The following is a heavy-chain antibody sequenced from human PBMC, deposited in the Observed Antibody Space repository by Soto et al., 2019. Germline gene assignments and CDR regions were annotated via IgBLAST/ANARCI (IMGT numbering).Heavy chain of an antibody. J-gene: IGHJ4*02. CDR3: ARGRGHSSGWYGHY. CDR2: MNPNSGNT. CDR1: GYTFTSYD. D-gene: IGHD6-19*01. V-gene: IGHV1-8*01. Sequence: QVQLVQSGAEVKKPGASVKVSCKASGYTFTSYDINWVRQATGQGLEWMGWMNPNSGNTGYAQKFQVRVTMTRNTSIRTAYMELSILRSEDTAVYYCARGRGHSSGWYGHYWGQGTLVTVSS.